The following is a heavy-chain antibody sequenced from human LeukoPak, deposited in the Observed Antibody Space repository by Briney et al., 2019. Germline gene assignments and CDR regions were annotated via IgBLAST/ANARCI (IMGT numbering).Heavy chain of an antibody. CDR3: ARVRSAGYSSSWYQKYYGMDV. CDR2: INHSGST. J-gene: IGHJ6*02. D-gene: IGHD6-13*01. V-gene: IGHV4-34*01. Sequence: SETLSLTCAVYGGSFSGYYWGWIRQPPAKGLEWIGEINHSGSTNYNPSLKSRVTISVDTSKNQFSLKLSSVTAADTAVYYCARVRSAGYSSSWYQKYYGMDVWGQGTTVTVSS. CDR1: GGSFSGYY.